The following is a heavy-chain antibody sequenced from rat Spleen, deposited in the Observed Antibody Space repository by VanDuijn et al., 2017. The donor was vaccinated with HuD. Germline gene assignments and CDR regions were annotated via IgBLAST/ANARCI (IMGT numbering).Heavy chain of an antibody. J-gene: IGHJ2*01. CDR2: ISNDGVNT. CDR1: GFTFSSYW. CDR3: AVAGYGY. D-gene: IGHD1-7*01. Sequence: EVQLVETGGGLVQPGKSLKLSCVASGFTFSSYWMYWVRQAPGKGLEWVSSISNDGVNTYYPDSVKGRFTISRDNAKNIAFLRMNSLKSEDTGTYYCAVAGYGYWGQGVMLTVSS. V-gene: IGHV5-58*01.